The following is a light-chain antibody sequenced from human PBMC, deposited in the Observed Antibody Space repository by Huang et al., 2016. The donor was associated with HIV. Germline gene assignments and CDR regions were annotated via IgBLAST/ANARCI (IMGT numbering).Light chain of an antibody. J-gene: IGKJ1*01. CDR3: QQRSNWPPWT. CDR1: QGVSSY. V-gene: IGKV3-11*01. CDR2: DAS. Sequence: EIVLTQSPATLSLSPGERATLSCRASQGVSSYLAWYQQKPGQAPRLLSYDASNRATGISARFSGSGSGTDCTLTSSSLEPEDFAVYYCQQRSNWPPWTFGQGTKVEIK.